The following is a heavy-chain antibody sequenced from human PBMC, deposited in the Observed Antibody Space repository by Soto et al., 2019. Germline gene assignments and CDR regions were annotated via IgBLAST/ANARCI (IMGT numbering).Heavy chain of an antibody. D-gene: IGHD2-15*01. V-gene: IGHV1-69*13. CDR1: GGTFSTHA. J-gene: IGHJ6*02. CDR3: ARGYCSGGNCCSGMDV. CDR2: IIPISGKT. Sequence: ASVKVSCKASGGTFSTHAIIWVRQAPGHGLEWMGWIIPISGKTYYTQKFQGRVTITADEPTSTAFMELSSLKSDDTAVFYCARGYCSGGNCCSGMDVWGQGSMVPVSS.